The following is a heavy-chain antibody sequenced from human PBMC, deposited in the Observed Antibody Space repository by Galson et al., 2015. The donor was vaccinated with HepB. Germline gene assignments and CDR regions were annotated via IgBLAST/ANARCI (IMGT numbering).Heavy chain of an antibody. CDR2: ISSSSSYT. Sequence: SLRLSCAASGFTFSDYYMSWIRQAPGKGLEWVSYISSSSSYTNYADSVKGRFTISRDNAKNSLYLQMNSLRAEDTAVYYCATLRGSYYDYWGQGTLVTVSS. CDR3: ATLRGSYYDY. CDR1: GFTFSDYY. V-gene: IGHV3-11*03. D-gene: IGHD1-26*01. J-gene: IGHJ4*02.